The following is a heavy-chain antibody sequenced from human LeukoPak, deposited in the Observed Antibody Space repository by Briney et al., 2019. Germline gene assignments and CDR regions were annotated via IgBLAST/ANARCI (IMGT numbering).Heavy chain of an antibody. CDR1: GFTFSSYS. CDR2: ISSGSTTI. J-gene: IGHJ4*02. V-gene: IGHV3-48*04. Sequence: GGSLRLSCAASGFTFSSYSINWVRQAPGKGLEWVSFISSGSTTIFYADSVKGRFTISRDNAKNSLHLQLNSLRAEDTAVYYYAREYVWGSSRYLDYWGQGTLVTVSS. D-gene: IGHD3-16*02. CDR3: AREYVWGSSRYLDY.